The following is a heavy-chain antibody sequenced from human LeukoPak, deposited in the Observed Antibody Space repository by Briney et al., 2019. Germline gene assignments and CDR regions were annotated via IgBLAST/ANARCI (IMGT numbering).Heavy chain of an antibody. Sequence: SETLSLTCTVSGGSIDSHYWSWNRQSAGKGLEWIGRFFTGGSTYYNPSLESRVTMSVDTSKNQFSLKLRSVTAADTAVYFCARGSGVAVGMDAWGQGTTVIVSS. CDR2: FFTGGST. CDR3: ARGSGVAVGMDA. D-gene: IGHD6-19*01. J-gene: IGHJ6*02. V-gene: IGHV4-4*07. CDR1: GGSIDSHY.